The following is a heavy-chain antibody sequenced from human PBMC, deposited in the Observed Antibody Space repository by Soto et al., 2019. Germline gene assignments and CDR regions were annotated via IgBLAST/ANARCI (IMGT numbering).Heavy chain of an antibody. CDR2: IYYSGST. CDR1: GGSISSGGYY. CDR3: ARVRIRTGYYYYYRMDV. J-gene: IGHJ6*02. D-gene: IGHD1-1*01. V-gene: IGHV4-31*03. Sequence: PSETLSLTCTVSGGSISSGGYYWSWIRQHPGKGLEWIGYIYYSGSTYYNPSLKSRVTISVDTSKNQFSLKLSSVTAADTAVYYCARVRIRTGYYYYYRMDVWGQGTTVTVSS.